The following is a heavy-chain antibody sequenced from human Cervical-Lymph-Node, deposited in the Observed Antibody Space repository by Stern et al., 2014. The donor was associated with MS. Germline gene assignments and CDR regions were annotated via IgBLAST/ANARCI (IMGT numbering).Heavy chain of an antibody. D-gene: IGHD3-3*01. Sequence: VQLVETGPGLVKPSETLSLTCSVSGDSISSSRYFWVWVRQPPGKGLEWIGTMHFSVNNSYRPFLKSRGTTSADTSKNEFSLKLPPVTAADTALYFCARASVTVFGIVIGALDIWGQGTMVTVSS. CDR3: ARASVTVFGIVIGALDI. V-gene: IGHV4-39*01. J-gene: IGHJ3*02. CDR1: GDSISSSRYF. CDR2: MHFSVNN.